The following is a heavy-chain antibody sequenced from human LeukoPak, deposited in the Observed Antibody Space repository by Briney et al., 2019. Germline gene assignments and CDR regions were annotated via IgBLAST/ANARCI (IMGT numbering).Heavy chain of an antibody. CDR3: ARVGHRSYYYYMDV. J-gene: IGHJ6*03. Sequence: SETLSLTCNVSGGSISSYYWSWIRQPPGKGLEWIGYIYYSGSTNYNPSLKSRVTISVDTSKNQFSLKLSSVTAADTAVYYCARVGHRSYYYYMDVWGKGTTVTVSS. D-gene: IGHD1-26*01. V-gene: IGHV4-59*01. CDR1: GGSISSYY. CDR2: IYYSGST.